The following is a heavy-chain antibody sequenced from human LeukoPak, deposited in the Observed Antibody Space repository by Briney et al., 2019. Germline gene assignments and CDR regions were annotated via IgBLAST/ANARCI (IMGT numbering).Heavy chain of an antibody. Sequence: SETLSLTCTVSGGSISSGDYYWSWIRQPPGKGLEWIGYIYYSGSTNYNPSLKSRVTISVDTSKNQFSLKLSSVTAADTAVYYCAREDRRGFGENHDAFDIWGQGTMVTVSS. V-gene: IGHV4-61*08. D-gene: IGHD3-10*01. CDR3: AREDRRGFGENHDAFDI. J-gene: IGHJ3*02. CDR1: GGSISSGDYY. CDR2: IYYSGST.